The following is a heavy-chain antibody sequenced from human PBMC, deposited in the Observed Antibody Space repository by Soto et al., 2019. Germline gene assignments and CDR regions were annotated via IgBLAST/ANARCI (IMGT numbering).Heavy chain of an antibody. CDR1: GDSVSSNSAA. CDR2: TYYRSKWYN. D-gene: IGHD1-26*01. Sequence: PSQTLSLTCAISGDSVSSNSAAWNWIRQSPSRGLEWLGRTYYRSKWYNDYAVSVKSRITINPDTSKNQFSLQLNSVTPEDTAVYYCARSKWELLRNYYYGMDVWGQGTTVTVSS. CDR3: ARSKWELLRNYYYGMDV. V-gene: IGHV6-1*01. J-gene: IGHJ6*02.